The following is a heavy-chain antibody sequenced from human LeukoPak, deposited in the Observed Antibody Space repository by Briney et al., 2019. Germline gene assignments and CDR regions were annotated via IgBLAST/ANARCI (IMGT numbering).Heavy chain of an antibody. V-gene: IGHV3-21*04. J-gene: IGHJ2*01. D-gene: IGHD1-26*01. CDR3: AKDRTVGASYWYFDL. CDR1: GFIFSSHH. Sequence: GGSLRLSCAASGFIFSSHHMHWVRQPPGKGLEWVSSISYDDSFIYYGNSMKGRFTISRDSSKNTLFLHMNTLRAEDTAIYYCAKDRTVGASYWYFDLWGRGTLVTVSS. CDR2: ISYDDSFI.